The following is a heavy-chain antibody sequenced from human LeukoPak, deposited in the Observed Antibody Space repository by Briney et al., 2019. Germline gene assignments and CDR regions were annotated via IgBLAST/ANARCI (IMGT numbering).Heavy chain of an antibody. CDR1: GFTFSSYD. V-gene: IGHV3-13*01. D-gene: IGHD4-17*01. Sequence: PGGSLRLSCAASGFTFSSYDMHWVRQATGKGLEWVSAIGTAGDTYYPGSVKGRFTISRESAKNSLYLQMNSLRAGDTAVYCCARLSHYGFDYWGQGTLVTVSS. CDR2: IGTAGDT. CDR3: ARLSHYGFDY. J-gene: IGHJ4*02.